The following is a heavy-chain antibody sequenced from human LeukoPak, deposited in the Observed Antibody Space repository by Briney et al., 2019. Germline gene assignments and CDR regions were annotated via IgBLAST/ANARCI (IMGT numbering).Heavy chain of an antibody. D-gene: IGHD4-17*01. V-gene: IGHV1-2*06. Sequence: GASVKVSCKASGYTFTGYYMHWVRQAPGQGLEWMGRINPNSGGANYAQRFQGRVTMTRDSSISTAYMELSRLRSDDTAVYYCARGSGYGDSPGLNWGQGTLVTVSS. CDR3: ARGSGYGDSPGLN. CDR1: GYTFTGYY. CDR2: INPNSGGA. J-gene: IGHJ4*02.